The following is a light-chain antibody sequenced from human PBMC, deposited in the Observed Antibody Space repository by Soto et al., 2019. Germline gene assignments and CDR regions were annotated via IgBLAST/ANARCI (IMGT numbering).Light chain of an antibody. Sequence: DIQMTQSPSTLSGSVGDRVTITCRASQTISSWLAWYQQKPGKAPKLLIYKASTLKSGAPSRFSGSGSGTEFTLTISSLQPDDFATYYCQHYNSYSEAFGQGTKVELK. CDR3: QHYNSYSEA. CDR1: QTISSW. CDR2: KAS. V-gene: IGKV1-5*03. J-gene: IGKJ1*01.